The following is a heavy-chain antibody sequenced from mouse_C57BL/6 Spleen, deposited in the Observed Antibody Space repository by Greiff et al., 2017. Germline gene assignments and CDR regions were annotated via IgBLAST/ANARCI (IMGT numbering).Heavy chain of an antibody. CDR2: IYPGDGDT. CDR1: GYAFSSSW. D-gene: IGHD1-1*02. V-gene: IGHV1-82*01. J-gene: IGHJ4*01. Sequence: VQLQQSGPALVKPGASVKISCKASGYAFSSSWLNWVKPRPGKGLEWIGRIYPGDGDTNYNGKFKGKATLTADKSSSTAYMQLSSLASEDSAFYFSARVVGSMDYWGQGTSVTVSS. CDR3: ARVVGSMDY.